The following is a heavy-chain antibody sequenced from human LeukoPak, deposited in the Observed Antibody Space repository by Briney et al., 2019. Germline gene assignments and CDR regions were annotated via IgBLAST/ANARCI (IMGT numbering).Heavy chain of an antibody. CDR3: ARERGGIGFKGDY. V-gene: IGHV1-18*01. Sequence: ASVKVFCKASGYTFTTYGISWVRHAPGQRLEGMGWISPYNGDTKYAQKLQGRVTMTTDTSTSTVYMELRSLRSDDTAVYYCARERGGIGFKGDYWGQGTLVTVSS. D-gene: IGHD3-16*01. CDR2: ISPYNGDT. J-gene: IGHJ4*02. CDR1: GYTFTTYG.